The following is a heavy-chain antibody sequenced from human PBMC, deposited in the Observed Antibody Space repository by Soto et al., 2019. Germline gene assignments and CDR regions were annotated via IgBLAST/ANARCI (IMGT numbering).Heavy chain of an antibody. J-gene: IGHJ4*02. CDR1: GDTFSSYA. CDR3: ARDSSGFLYFDY. CDR2: IIPMFGTA. V-gene: IGHV1-69*13. Sequence: GASVKVSCKASGDTFSSYAINWVRQAPGQGLGWMGGIIPMFGTANYAQKFQGRVTVTADESTSTSFMELSSLRSEDTAVYYCARDSSGFLYFDYWGQGTLVTVS. D-gene: IGHD6-19*01.